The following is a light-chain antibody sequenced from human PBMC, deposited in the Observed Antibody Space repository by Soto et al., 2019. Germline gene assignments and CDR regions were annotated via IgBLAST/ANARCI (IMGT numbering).Light chain of an antibody. J-gene: IGKJ2*02. Sequence: ELVLTKSPGTLSLSPGERATLSCRASQSVDSNYLAWYQQRPGQAPRLLIYGTYNRATSIPDRFSGSGSATDFTLTINSLEPEDFAVYYCQQYDTSPPCTFGQGTKLEIK. CDR3: QQYDTSPPCT. CDR1: QSVDSNY. CDR2: GTY. V-gene: IGKV3-20*01.